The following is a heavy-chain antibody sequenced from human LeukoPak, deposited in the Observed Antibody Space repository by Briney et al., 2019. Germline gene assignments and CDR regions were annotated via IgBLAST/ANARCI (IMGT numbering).Heavy chain of an antibody. D-gene: IGHD2-8*01. J-gene: IGHJ4*02. CDR3: ARGSSLGYCTNGVCYFDY. Sequence: GGSLRLSCAASGFTFSSYWMSWVRQAPGKGLEWVANIKQDGSEKYYVDSVKGRFTISRDNAKNSLYLQMYSLRAEDTAVYYCARGSSLGYCTNGVCYFDYWGQGTLVTVSS. V-gene: IGHV3-7*01. CDR2: IKQDGSEK. CDR1: GFTFSSYW.